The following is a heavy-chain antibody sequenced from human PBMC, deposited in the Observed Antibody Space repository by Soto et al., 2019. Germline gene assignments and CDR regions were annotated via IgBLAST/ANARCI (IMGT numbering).Heavy chain of an antibody. J-gene: IGHJ4*02. D-gene: IGHD3-3*01. CDR3: AKDLGFLEWLPPLGFDY. CDR2: ISYDGGNK. Sequence: GGSLRLSCAASGFTFSSYGMHWVRQAPGRGLEWVAVISYDGGNKYYADSVKGRFTISRDNSKNTLYLQMNSLRAEDTAVYYCAKDLGFLEWLPPLGFDYWGQGTLVTVSS. V-gene: IGHV3-30*18. CDR1: GFTFSSYG.